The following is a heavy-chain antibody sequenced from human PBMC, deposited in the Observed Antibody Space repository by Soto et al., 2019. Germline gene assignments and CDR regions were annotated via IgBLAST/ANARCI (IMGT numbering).Heavy chain of an antibody. J-gene: IGHJ6*02. CDR1: GGTFSSYT. D-gene: IGHD6-13*01. V-gene: IGHV1-69*02. Sequence: QVQLVQSGAEVKKPGSSVKVSCKPSGGTFSSYTISWVRQAPGQGLEWMGRIIPIFGIANYAQKFQGRVTITADXXTXTAXMELSSLRSEDTAVYYCARSGQQQLIKHYFYDMDVWGQGTTVTVSS. CDR3: ARSGQQQLIKHYFYDMDV. CDR2: IIPIFGIA.